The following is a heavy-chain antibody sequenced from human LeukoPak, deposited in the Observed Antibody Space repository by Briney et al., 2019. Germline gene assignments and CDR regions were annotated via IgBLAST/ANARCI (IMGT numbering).Heavy chain of an antibody. CDR1: GGTFSSYA. J-gene: IGHJ4*02. CDR2: IIPIFGTA. D-gene: IGHD6-19*01. V-gene: IGHV1-69*13. Sequence: GASVKVSCKASGGTFSSYAISWVRQAPGQGLEWMGGIIPIFGTANYAQKFQGRVTITADESTSTAYMELSSLRSEDTAVYYCATAQQYSSGWLDYWGQGTLVTVSS. CDR3: ATAQQYSSGWLDY.